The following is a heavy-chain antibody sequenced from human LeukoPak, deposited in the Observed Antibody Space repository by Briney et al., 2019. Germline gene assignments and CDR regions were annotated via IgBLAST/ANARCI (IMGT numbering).Heavy chain of an antibody. CDR1: GYTFTGYY. J-gene: IGHJ5*02. D-gene: IGHD2-2*01. V-gene: IGHV1-2*02. CDR2: INPNSGGT. CDR3: ARGYCSSAGCYDWFDP. Sequence: ASVKVSCKASGYTFTGYYMHWVRQAPGQGLEWMGWINPNSGGTNYAQKFQGRVTMTRDTSISTAYMELSRLRSDDSAVYYCARGYCSSAGCYDWFDPWGQGTLVTVSS.